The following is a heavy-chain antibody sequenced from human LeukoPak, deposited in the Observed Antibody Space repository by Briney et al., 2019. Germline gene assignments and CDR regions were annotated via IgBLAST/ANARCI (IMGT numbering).Heavy chain of an antibody. J-gene: IGHJ5*02. CDR3: ARVDGDYVGDPKQRWFDP. D-gene: IGHD4-17*01. CDR2: INHSGST. Sequence: PSETLSLTCAVYGGSFSGYYWSWIRQPPGKGLEWIGEINHSGSTNYNPSLKSRVTISVDTSKNQFSLKLSSVTAADTAVYYCARVDGDYVGDPKQRWFDPWGQGTLVTVSS. V-gene: IGHV4-34*01. CDR1: GGSFSGYY.